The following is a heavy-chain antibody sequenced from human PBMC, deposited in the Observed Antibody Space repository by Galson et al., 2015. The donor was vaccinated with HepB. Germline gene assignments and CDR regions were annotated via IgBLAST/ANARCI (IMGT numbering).Heavy chain of an antibody. CDR3: ARTRYCSGGSCYSQLDAFDI. V-gene: IGHV2-70*04. D-gene: IGHD2-15*01. CDR1: GFSLSTSGMR. Sequence: PALVKPTQTLTLTCTFSGFSLSTSGMRVSWIRQPPGKALEWLARIDWDDDKFYSTSLNTRLTITKDTSKNQVVLTMTNMDPVDTATYYCARTRYCSGGSCYSQLDAFDIWGQGTMVTVSS. J-gene: IGHJ3*02. CDR2: IDWDDDK.